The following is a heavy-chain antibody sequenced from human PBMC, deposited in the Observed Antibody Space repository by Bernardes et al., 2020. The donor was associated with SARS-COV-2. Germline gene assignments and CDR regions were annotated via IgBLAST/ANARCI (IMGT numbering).Heavy chain of an antibody. CDR1: GYTFTSFG. CDR2: ISTYSGNT. J-gene: IGHJ4*02. CDR3: ARDGRVGAYKAFPEFDY. V-gene: IGHV1-18*01. D-gene: IGHD1-26*01. Sequence: ASVKVSCKASGYTFTSFGITWVRQAPGQGLEWMGWISTYSGNTNYAQKFQGRVTMTTDTSTSTAYMELRTLRSDDTAVYYCARDGRVGAYKAFPEFDYWGQGTLVNVSS.